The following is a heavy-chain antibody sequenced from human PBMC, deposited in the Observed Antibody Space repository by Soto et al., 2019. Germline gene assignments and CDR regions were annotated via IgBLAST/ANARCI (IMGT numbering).Heavy chain of an antibody. CDR1: GGSISSGTYY. CDR3: ARVRVPPSLYMDV. J-gene: IGHJ6*03. D-gene: IGHD3-10*01. V-gene: IGHV4-31*03. Sequence: QVQLQESGPGLVKPSQTLSLTCTVSGGSISSGTYYLTWIRQHPGEGLEWIGYIHYTGSSYYNPSLRSRVALSIDTSKTQFSLKLNSVTAAETAVYYCARVRVPPSLYMDVWGKGTTVTVS. CDR2: IHYTGSS.